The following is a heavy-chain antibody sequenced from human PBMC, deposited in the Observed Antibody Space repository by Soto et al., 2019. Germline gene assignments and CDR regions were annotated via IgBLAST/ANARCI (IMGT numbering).Heavy chain of an antibody. V-gene: IGHV1-69*02. CDR3: ARDTTY. Sequence: QVQLVQSGAVVKKPGSSVKVSCKASGGTFGTYTISWVRQAPGQGLEWMGRIIPDPDITDYAQKFQGRFTIAADKSTTTAYMELNRISSEDTAVYFCARDTTYWGPGTLVTVSS. CDR2: IIPDPDIT. D-gene: IGHD5-18*01. CDR1: GGTFGTYT. J-gene: IGHJ4*02.